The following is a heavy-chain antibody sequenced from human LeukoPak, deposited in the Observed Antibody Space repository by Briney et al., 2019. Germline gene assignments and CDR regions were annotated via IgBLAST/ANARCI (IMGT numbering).Heavy chain of an antibody. J-gene: IGHJ4*02. CDR3: ARSPDILTGENFDY. D-gene: IGHD3-9*01. CDR1: GYTFTNYY. Sequence: ASVKVSCKTSGYTFTNYYIHWVRQAPGQGLEWMGWINPNSGDTNYAQKFQGRVTMTRDTSIRTAYMEVSRLRSDDTAVYYCARSPDILTGENFDYWGQGTLVTVSS. V-gene: IGHV1-2*02. CDR2: INPNSGDT.